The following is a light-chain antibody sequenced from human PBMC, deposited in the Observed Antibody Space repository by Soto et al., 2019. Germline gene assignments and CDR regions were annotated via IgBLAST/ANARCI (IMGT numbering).Light chain of an antibody. J-gene: IGKJ4*01. CDR1: QSVLRGSRNY. Sequence: DIVMTQSPDSLAVSLGERATINCKSSQSVLRGSRNYLGWYQQKPGQPPKLLIYWASTRESGVPDRFSGSGSGADFTLTISSLQAEDVAVYYCQQYYSSPQLTFGGGTKVEIK. V-gene: IGKV4-1*01. CDR3: QQYYSSPQLT. CDR2: WAS.